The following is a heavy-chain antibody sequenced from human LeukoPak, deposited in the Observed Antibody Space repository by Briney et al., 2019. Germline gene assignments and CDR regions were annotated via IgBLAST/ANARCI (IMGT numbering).Heavy chain of an antibody. D-gene: IGHD3-16*01. J-gene: IGHJ4*02. Sequence: QPGGSLRLSCGASGFTFSSYAMRWVRQAPGKGLEWVSAISGSGGSTYYADSVKGWFTISRDNSKNMLYLQMNSLRADDTAVDYCAKDFRGAGYYFDYWGQGTRVTVSS. V-gene: IGHV3-23*01. CDR3: AKDFRGAGYYFDY. CDR1: GFTFSSYA. CDR2: ISGSGGST.